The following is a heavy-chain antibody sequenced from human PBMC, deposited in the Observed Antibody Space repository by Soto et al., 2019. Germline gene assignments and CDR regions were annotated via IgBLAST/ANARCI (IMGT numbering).Heavy chain of an antibody. CDR2: ISSSGSTI. CDR3: ARDEQDIVLMPAYVDY. J-gene: IGHJ4*02. V-gene: IGHV3-11*01. D-gene: IGHD2-8*01. CDR1: GFTFSDYY. Sequence: GGSLRLSCAASGFTFSDYYMSWIRQAPGKGLEWVSYISSSGSTIYYADSVKGRFTISRDNAKNSLYLQMNSLRAEDTAVYYCARDEQDIVLMPAYVDYWGQGTLVTVSS.